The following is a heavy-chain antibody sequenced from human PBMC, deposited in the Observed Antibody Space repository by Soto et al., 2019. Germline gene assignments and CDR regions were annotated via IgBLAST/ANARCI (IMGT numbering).Heavy chain of an antibody. CDR3: AKDMRGVITYCYYGMDV. D-gene: IGHD3-10*01. J-gene: IGHJ6*02. Sequence: GGSLRLSCAASGFTFDDYAMHWVRQAPGKGLEWVSGISWNSGSIGYADSVKGRFTISRDNAKNSLYLQMNSLRAEDTALYYCAKDMRGVITYCYYGMDVWGQGTTVTVSS. CDR1: GFTFDDYA. CDR2: ISWNSGSI. V-gene: IGHV3-9*01.